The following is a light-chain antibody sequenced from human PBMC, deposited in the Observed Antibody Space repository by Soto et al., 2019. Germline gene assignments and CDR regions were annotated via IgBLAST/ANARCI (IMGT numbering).Light chain of an antibody. CDR1: QDIRNF. CDR2: AAS. Sequence: DIQMTQSPTSLSASVGDRVTITCRASQDIRNFVAWYQQKPGKAPKLLIYAASTFQSGVPSRFRGSGSGTDFTLTINSLQPEDVATYSCQKYSSVPVFGPGTKVEIK. J-gene: IGKJ3*01. V-gene: IGKV1-27*01. CDR3: QKYSSVPV.